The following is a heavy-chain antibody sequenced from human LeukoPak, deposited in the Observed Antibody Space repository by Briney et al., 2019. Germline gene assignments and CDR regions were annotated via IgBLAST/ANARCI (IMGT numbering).Heavy chain of an antibody. CDR1: GFTFSSYE. D-gene: IGHD2-2*01. CDR3: ARVRPAVGYYFGMDV. V-gene: IGHV3-48*03. Sequence: GGSLTLSCAASGFTFSSYEMNWVRQAPGKGLEWVSYISSSGSNIYYADSVKGRFTISRDNSKNTLYLQMNSLRAEDTAVYFCARVRPAVGYYFGMDVWGKGTTVTVSS. CDR2: ISSSGSNI. J-gene: IGHJ6*04.